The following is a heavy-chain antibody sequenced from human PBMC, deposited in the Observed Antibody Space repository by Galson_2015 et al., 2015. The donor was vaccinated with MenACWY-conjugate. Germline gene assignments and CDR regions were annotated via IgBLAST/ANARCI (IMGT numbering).Heavy chain of an antibody. CDR1: GYTFTTYG. J-gene: IGHJ4*02. V-gene: IGHV1-18*04. D-gene: IGHD5-12*01. CDR3: ARDPTRGYSGYNPGTDFDS. CDR2: ISAYNGNT. Sequence: SVKVSCKASGYTFTTYGISWVRQAPGQGLEWMGWISAYNGNTNYTQKLQGRVTMTTDTSTNTAYMELRSLRSDDTAVYYCARDPTRGYSGYNPGTDFDSWGQGTLGTVSS.